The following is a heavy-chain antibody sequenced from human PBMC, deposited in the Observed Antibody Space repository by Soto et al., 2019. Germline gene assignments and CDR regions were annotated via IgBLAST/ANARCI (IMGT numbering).Heavy chain of an antibody. J-gene: IGHJ6*03. Sequence: QVTLKESGPALVKPTETLTLTCTVSGFSLSNARMGVSWIRQPPGKALEWLAHIFSNDEKSYSTSLKSRLTISKDTSKSQVVVSMTNMGPVDTATYYCARIGQLLVVPYMDVWGKGTTVTVSS. CDR3: ARIGQLLVVPYMDV. CDR1: GFSLSNARMG. D-gene: IGHD5-18*01. V-gene: IGHV2-26*01. CDR2: IFSNDEK.